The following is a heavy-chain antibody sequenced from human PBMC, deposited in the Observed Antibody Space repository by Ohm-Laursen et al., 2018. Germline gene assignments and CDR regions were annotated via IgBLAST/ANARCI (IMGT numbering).Heavy chain of an antibody. CDR1: GASISGQY. D-gene: IGHD6-19*01. J-gene: IGHJ4*02. CDR3: ARAAGRSGWYYFDY. CDR2: IHYSGTT. Sequence: SDTLSLTWTVSGASISGQYWSWIRQPPGKGLEWIGYIHYSGTTTYNPSLTGRVTMSVDLSKNQFSLKLSSVTAADTAVYYCARAAGRSGWYYFDYWGQGTLVTVSS. V-gene: IGHV4-59*11.